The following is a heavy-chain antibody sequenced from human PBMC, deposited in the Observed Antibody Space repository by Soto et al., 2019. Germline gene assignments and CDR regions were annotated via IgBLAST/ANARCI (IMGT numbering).Heavy chain of an antibody. J-gene: IGHJ4*02. V-gene: IGHV4-34*01. CDR1: GGSFSGYY. Sequence: QVPLQQWGAGLLKPSETLSLTCAVYGGSFSGYYWSWIRQPPGKGLEWIGEINHSGSTNYNPSLKSRVTISVDTSKNQFSLKLSSVTAADTAVYYCARGGSWFGELLYGTLDYWGQGTLVTVSS. CDR3: ARGGSWFGELLYGTLDY. D-gene: IGHD3-10*01. CDR2: INHSGST.